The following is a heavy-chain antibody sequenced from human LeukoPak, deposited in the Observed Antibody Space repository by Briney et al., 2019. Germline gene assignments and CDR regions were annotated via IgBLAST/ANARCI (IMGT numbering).Heavy chain of an antibody. CDR3: ARGIRDIVVVPAANPFDY. CDR1: GGSFSGYY. J-gene: IGHJ4*02. CDR2: INHSGST. V-gene: IGHV4-34*01. D-gene: IGHD2-2*01. Sequence: PSETLSLTCAVYGGSFSGYYWSWLRQPPGKGLEWIGEINHSGSTNYNPSLTSRVTISVDTSKNQFSLKLSSVTAADTAVYYCARGIRDIVVVPAANPFDYWGQGTLVTVSS.